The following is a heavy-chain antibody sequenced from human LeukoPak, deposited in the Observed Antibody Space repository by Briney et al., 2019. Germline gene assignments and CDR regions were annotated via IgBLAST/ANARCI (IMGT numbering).Heavy chain of an antibody. CDR3: ARQVPYYYYYVDV. CDR1: GFTFSSYS. J-gene: IGHJ6*03. CDR2: ISRSSSTI. Sequence: GGSLRLSCAASGFTFSSYSMNWVRQAPGKGLEWVSYISRSSSTIYYADSVKGRFTISRENAKNSLYLQINSLRAEDTAVYYCARQVPYYYYYVDVWGKGTTVTVSS. V-gene: IGHV3-48*01.